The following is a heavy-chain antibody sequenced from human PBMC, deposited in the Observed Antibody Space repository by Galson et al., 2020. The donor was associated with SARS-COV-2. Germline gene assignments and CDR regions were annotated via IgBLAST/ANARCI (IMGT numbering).Heavy chain of an antibody. Sequence: GESLKISCAASGFSFDDYTMHWVRQAPGKGLEWVSLISWDGGTTYYADSVKGRFTISRDNNKNSLYLQMNSLRTEDTALYHCAKEVSELELRPYYFDHWGQGTLVTVSS. CDR2: ISWDGGTT. CDR1: GFSFDDYT. J-gene: IGHJ4*02. D-gene: IGHD1-7*01. V-gene: IGHV3-43*01. CDR3: AKEVSELELRPYYFDH.